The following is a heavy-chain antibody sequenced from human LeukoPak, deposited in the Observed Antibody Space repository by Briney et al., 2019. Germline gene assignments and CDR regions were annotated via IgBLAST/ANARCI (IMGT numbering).Heavy chain of an antibody. CDR1: GFTFSSYS. CDR3: ARDKSWYGAFDI. D-gene: IGHD6-13*01. Sequence: GGSLRLSFAASGFTFSSYSMNSVRQAPGKGLEWVSSISSSSSYIYYADSVKGRFTISRDNAKNSLYLQMNSLRAEDTAVYYCARDKSWYGAFDIWGQGTMVTVSS. J-gene: IGHJ3*02. CDR2: ISSSSSYI. V-gene: IGHV3-21*01.